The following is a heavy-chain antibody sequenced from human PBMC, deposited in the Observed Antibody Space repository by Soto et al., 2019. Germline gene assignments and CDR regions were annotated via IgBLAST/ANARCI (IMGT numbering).Heavy chain of an antibody. CDR3: AKDQAEYYFDY. V-gene: IGHV3-30*18. J-gene: IGHJ4*02. CDR1: GFTFSSYS. Sequence: PGGSLRLSCAASGFTFSSYSMNWVRQAPGKGLEWVAVISYDGSNKYYADSVKGRFTISRDNSKNTLYLQMNSLRAEDTAVYYCAKDQAEYYFDYWGQGTLVTVSS. CDR2: ISYDGSNK.